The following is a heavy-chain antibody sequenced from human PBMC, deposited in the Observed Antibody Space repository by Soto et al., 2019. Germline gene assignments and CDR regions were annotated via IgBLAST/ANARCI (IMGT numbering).Heavy chain of an antibody. CDR2: IIPNNGNT. CDR3: ARDSPPVDY. Sequence: ASVKVSCKASGGTFSSYTISWVRQAPGQGLEWMGRIIPNNGNTNYAQKLQGRVTMTTDTSTSTAYMELRSLRSDDTAVYYCARDSPPVDYWGQGTLVTVSS. J-gene: IGHJ4*02. V-gene: IGHV1-18*01. CDR1: GGTFSSYT.